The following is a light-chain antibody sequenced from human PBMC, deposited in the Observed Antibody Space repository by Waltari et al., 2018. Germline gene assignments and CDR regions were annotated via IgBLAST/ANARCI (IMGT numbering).Light chain of an antibody. Sequence: EIVMTQSPASLSVSPGDRVTLSCRASQSVGTSLAWYQQRPGRAPRLLVYRASTRASDIPARFSGSGSGTDFTLSISTLQSEDFAVYYCQQYDDWPRTFGQGTEVEIK. CDR3: QQYDDWPRT. V-gene: IGKV3-15*01. CDR2: RAS. J-gene: IGKJ1*01. CDR1: QSVGTS.